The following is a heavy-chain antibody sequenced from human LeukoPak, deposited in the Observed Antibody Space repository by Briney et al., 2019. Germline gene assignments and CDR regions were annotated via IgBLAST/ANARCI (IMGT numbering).Heavy chain of an antibody. CDR3: ARDLAGYSSSWCWFDP. D-gene: IGHD6-13*01. V-gene: IGHV1-2*06. CDR1: GYTFTGYY. Sequence: ASVKVSCKASGYTFTGYYMHWVRQAPGQGLEWMGRINPNSGGTNYAQKFQGRVTMTRDTSISTAYMELSRLRSDDTAVYYCARDLAGYSSSWCWFDPWGQGTLVTVSS. J-gene: IGHJ5*02. CDR2: INPNSGGT.